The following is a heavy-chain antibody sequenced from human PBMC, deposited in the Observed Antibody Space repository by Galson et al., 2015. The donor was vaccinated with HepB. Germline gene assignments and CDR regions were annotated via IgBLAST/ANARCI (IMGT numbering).Heavy chain of an antibody. CDR2: IGASGGST. D-gene: IGHD5-12*01. J-gene: IGHJ4*02. CDR1: GFTFSSYV. CDR3: AKGGLGPKAKFDT. Sequence: SLRLSCAASGFTFSSYVMSWVRQAPGKGLEWVSGIGASGGSTYYADSVKGRFTISRDNFKNTLYLQMNSLRADDTAVYYCAKGGLGPKAKFDTWGQGILVTVSS. V-gene: IGHV3-23*01.